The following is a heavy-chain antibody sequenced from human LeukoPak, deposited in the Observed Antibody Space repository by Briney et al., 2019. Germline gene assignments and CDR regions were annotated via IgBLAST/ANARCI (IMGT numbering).Heavy chain of an antibody. D-gene: IGHD2-2*01. V-gene: IGHV3-21*01. CDR2: ISSSSSYI. CDR1: GFTFSNYA. Sequence: GGSLRLSCAVSGFTFSNYAMNWVRQAPGKGLEWVSSISSSSSYIYYADSVKGRFTISRDNAKNSLYLQMNSLRAEDTAVYYCAREVVPAAPMDVWGKGTTVTVSS. CDR3: AREVVPAAPMDV. J-gene: IGHJ6*04.